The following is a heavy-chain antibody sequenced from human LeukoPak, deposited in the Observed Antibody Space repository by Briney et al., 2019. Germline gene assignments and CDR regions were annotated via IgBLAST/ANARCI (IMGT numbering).Heavy chain of an antibody. V-gene: IGHV3-33*06. CDR2: IWYDGSNK. CDR3: AKDLLYCSSSNCSAHSSSPGY. D-gene: IGHD2-2*01. Sequence: GGSLRLSCAASGFTFSTYGMHWVRQAPGKGLEWVAVIWYDGSNKYYADSVKGRFTISRDNSKNTLYLQMNSLRAEDTAVYYCAKDLLYCSSSNCSAHSSSPGYWGQGTLVTVSS. J-gene: IGHJ4*02. CDR1: GFTFSTYG.